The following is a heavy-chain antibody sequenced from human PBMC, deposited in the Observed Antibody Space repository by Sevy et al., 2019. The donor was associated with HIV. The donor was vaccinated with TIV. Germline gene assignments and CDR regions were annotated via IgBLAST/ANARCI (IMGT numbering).Heavy chain of an antibody. CDR1: GGSISSYY. CDR2: IYYSGST. CDR3: ARVMRRDYYCYYMDV. Sequence: SETLSLTCTVSGGSISSYYWSWIRQPPGKGLEWIGYIYYSGSTNYNPSLKSRVTISVDTSKNQFSLKLSSVTAADTAVYYCARVMRRDYYCYYMDVWGKGTTVTVSS. D-gene: IGHD2-8*01. V-gene: IGHV4-59*01. J-gene: IGHJ6*03.